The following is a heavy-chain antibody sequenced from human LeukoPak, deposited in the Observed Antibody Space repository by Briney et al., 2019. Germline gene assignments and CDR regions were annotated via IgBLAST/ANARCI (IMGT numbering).Heavy chain of an antibody. CDR1: GGSISSGSYY. J-gene: IGHJ3*02. V-gene: IGHV4-61*02. Sequence: PSETLSLTCTVSGGSISSGSYYWSWIRQPAGKGLEWIGRIYTSGSTNYNPSLKSRVTISVDTSKNQFSLKLSSVTAADTAVYYCARRHSSGWYRDAFDIWGPGTMVTVSS. CDR2: IYTSGST. D-gene: IGHD6-19*01. CDR3: ARRHSSGWYRDAFDI.